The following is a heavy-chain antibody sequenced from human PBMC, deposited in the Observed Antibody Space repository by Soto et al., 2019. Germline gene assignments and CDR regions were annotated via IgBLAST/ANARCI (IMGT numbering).Heavy chain of an antibody. D-gene: IGHD1-26*01. V-gene: IGHV4-59*08. Sequence: QVQLQESGPGLVKPSETLSLTCTVSGASISDSYWAWIRQPPGKGLEYIGHISYTGSTNYSPSLQSRVTXSXDXXKNQFSLQLTSVTAADTAVYYCARHATGGTYPLDYWGQGTLVTVS. CDR1: GASISDSY. CDR3: ARHATGGTYPLDY. J-gene: IGHJ4*02. CDR2: ISYTGST.